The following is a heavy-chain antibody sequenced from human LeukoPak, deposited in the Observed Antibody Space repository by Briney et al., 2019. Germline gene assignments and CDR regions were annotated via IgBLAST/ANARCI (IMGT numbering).Heavy chain of an antibody. Sequence: SETLSLTCTVSGGSISSYYWSWIRQPPGEGLEWIGYIYYSGSTNYNPSLKSRVTISVDTSKNQFSLKLSSVTAADTAVYYCAREMWLVPRGAFDIWGQGTMVTVSS. D-gene: IGHD6-19*01. CDR3: AREMWLVPRGAFDI. J-gene: IGHJ3*02. CDR1: GGSISSYY. V-gene: IGHV4-59*12. CDR2: IYYSGST.